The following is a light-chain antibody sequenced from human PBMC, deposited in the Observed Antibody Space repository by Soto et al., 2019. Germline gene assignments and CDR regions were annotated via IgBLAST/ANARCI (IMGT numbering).Light chain of an antibody. CDR3: QQYAGSAPKYI. V-gene: IGKV3-20*01. Sequence: EIVLTQSPGTLSLTPGERATLSCRASQSVNSAYLAWYQQKPGQAPRLLIFGASNRATGIPDRFSGSGSGTDFTLTISRLEPEDFAVYHCQQYAGSAPKYIFGQGTK. CDR1: QSVNSAY. J-gene: IGKJ2*01. CDR2: GAS.